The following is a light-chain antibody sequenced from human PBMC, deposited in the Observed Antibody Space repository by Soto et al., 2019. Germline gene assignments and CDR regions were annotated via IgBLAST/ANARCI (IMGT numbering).Light chain of an antibody. CDR2: EVS. CDR1: SSDVGGYNY. CDR3: GSYTSANSPFV. J-gene: IGLJ1*01. V-gene: IGLV2-14*01. Sequence: QSALTQPASVSGSPGQSITISCTGTSSDVGGYNYVSWYQHHPDKAPKLVIYEVSNRPSGVSDRFSGSKSGNTASLTISGLQAEDESDYYCGSYTSANSPFVFGTGTKVNVL.